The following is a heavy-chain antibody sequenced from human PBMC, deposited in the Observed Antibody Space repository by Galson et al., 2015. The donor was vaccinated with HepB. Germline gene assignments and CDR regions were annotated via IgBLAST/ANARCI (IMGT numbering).Heavy chain of an antibody. CDR3: AKDAYTLPGSMDV. D-gene: IGHD3-16*01. Sequence: SLRLSCAASGFTLSSYAMNWVRQAPGKGLEWVSAISGSGGGTYYADSEKGRFTISRDISKNMLYLQMNSLRAEETAVYYCAKDAYTLPGSMDVWGQGTTVTVSS. V-gene: IGHV3-23*01. CDR2: ISGSGGGT. CDR1: GFTLSSYA. J-gene: IGHJ6*02.